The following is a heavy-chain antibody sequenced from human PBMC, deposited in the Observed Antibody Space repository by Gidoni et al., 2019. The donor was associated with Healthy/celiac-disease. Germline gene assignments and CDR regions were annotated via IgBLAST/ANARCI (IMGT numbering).Heavy chain of an antibody. Sequence: QVQLQQWGAGLLKPSETLSLTCAVYGGSFSGYYWSWIRQPPGKGLEWIGEINHSGSTNYNPSLKSRVTISVDTSKNQFSLKLSSVTAADTAVYYCARGPGGDYYGSGSYYGHPNGYTIDYWGQGTLVTVSS. CDR3: ARGPGGDYYGSGSYYGHPNGYTIDY. D-gene: IGHD3-10*01. CDR1: GGSFSGYY. V-gene: IGHV4-34*01. J-gene: IGHJ4*02. CDR2: INHSGST.